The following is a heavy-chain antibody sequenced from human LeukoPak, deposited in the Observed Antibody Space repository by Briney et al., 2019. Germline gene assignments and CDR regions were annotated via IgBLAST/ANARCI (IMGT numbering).Heavy chain of an antibody. D-gene: IGHD3-9*01. CDR3: ARSAPHYDILTGYYPGPFDY. Sequence: PSETLSLTRTVSGGSISSYYWSWIRQPPGKGLEWIGYIYYSGSTNYNPSLKSRVTISVDTSKNQFSLKLSSVTAADTAVYYCARSAPHYDILTGYYPGPFDYWGQGTLVTVSS. CDR2: IYYSGST. V-gene: IGHV4-59*01. CDR1: GGSISSYY. J-gene: IGHJ4*02.